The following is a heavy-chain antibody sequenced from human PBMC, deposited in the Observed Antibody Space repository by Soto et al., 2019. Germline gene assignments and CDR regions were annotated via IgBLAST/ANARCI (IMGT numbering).Heavy chain of an antibody. CDR3: ARSGDNYNVLDY. CDR1: GFTFSDYY. Sequence: FLRLSCAASGFTFSDYYMSWIRQAPGKGLEWLSYSSNSGTYTRYADSVKGRFSISRDNAKNSLFLQINSLRGEDTAIYYCARSGDNYNVLDYWGQGTPVTVSS. V-gene: IGHV3-11*06. J-gene: IGHJ4*02. D-gene: IGHD3-10*02. CDR2: SSNSGTYT.